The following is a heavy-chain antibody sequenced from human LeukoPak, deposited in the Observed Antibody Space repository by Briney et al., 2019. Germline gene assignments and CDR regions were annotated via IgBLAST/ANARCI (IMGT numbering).Heavy chain of an antibody. Sequence: GGSLRLSCAVSGFTFSSYSMNWVRQAPGKGLEWVANIKQDGSEKYYVDSVKGRFTISRDNAKNSLYLQMNSLRAEDTAVYYCARGRVRFDYWGQGTLVTVSS. CDR2: IKQDGSEK. J-gene: IGHJ4*02. D-gene: IGHD1-1*01. CDR3: ARGRVRFDY. V-gene: IGHV3-7*04. CDR1: GFTFSSYS.